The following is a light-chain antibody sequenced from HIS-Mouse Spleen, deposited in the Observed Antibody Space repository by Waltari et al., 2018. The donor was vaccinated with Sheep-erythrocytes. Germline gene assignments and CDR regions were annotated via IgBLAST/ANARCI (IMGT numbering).Light chain of an antibody. CDR2: ASS. CDR3: QQANSFPIT. Sequence: DIQMTQSPSSVSASVGDRVPITCRASQGISTWLARYQQKPGKAPKLLIYASSSLKSWVPSMFSGSESGTDFTLTISSLQPEDFATYYCQQANSFPITFGQGTRLEIK. CDR1: QGISTW. J-gene: IGKJ5*01. V-gene: IGKV1-12*01.